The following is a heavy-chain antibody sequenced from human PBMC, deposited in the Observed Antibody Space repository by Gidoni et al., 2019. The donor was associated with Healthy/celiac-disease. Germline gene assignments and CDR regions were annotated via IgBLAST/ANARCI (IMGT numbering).Heavy chain of an antibody. D-gene: IGHD3-3*01. Sequence: VRQAPGKGREWVSAISGSGGSTYYADSVKGRFTISRDNSKTTLYLQMNSLRAEDTAVYDCAKDRSTMFGVVKYYFDYWGQGTLVTVSS. CDR2: ISGSGGST. V-gene: IGHV3-23*01. CDR3: AKDRSTMFGVVKYYFDY. J-gene: IGHJ4*02.